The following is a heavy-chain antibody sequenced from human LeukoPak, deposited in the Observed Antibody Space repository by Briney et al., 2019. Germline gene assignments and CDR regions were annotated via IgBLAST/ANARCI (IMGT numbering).Heavy chain of an antibody. CDR2: IYYSGST. D-gene: IGHD6-19*01. CDR1: GVSISSYY. V-gene: IGHV4-59*08. CDR3: ARQHSSGWYGGLGFDY. Sequence: SETLSLTCTVSGVSISSYYWSWVRQPPGKGLEWVGYIYYSGSTNYNPSLKSRVTISVDTSKNQFSLKLSSVTAADTAVYYCARQHSSGWYGGLGFDYWGQGTLVTVSS. J-gene: IGHJ4*02.